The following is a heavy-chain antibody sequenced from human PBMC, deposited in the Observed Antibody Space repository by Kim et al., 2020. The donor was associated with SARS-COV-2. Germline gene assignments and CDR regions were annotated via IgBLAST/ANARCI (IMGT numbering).Heavy chain of an antibody. Sequence: SVKVSCKASGGTFSSYAISWVRQAPGQGLEWMGGIIPIFGTANYAQKFQGRVTITADESTSTAYMELSSLRSEDTAVYYCARDLGDGDIPNDYWGQGTLVTVSS. J-gene: IGHJ4*02. V-gene: IGHV1-69*13. D-gene: IGHD3-16*01. CDR3: ARDLGDGDIPNDY. CDR2: IIPIFGTA. CDR1: GGTFSSYA.